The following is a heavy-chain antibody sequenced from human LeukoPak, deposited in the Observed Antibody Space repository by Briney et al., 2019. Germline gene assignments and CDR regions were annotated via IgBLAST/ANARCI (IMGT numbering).Heavy chain of an antibody. Sequence: GGSLRLSCAASGFTVSGAYMSWVRQAAGKGWEWVSTIFDAGRTTYADSVKGRFTISRDNYKNTLLLQMNSLRADDTAVYYCAGATKWLAHDFWGQGTLVTVSS. J-gene: IGHJ4*02. CDR3: AGATKWLAHDF. CDR2: IFDAGRT. V-gene: IGHV3-53*01. CDR1: GFTVSGAY. D-gene: IGHD6-19*01.